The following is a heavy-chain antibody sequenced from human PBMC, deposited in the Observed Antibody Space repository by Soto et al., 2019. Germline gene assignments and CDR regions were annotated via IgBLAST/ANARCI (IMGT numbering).Heavy chain of an antibody. Sequence: QVQLQESGPGLVKPSETLSLTCTVSGGSISGGIYYWSWVRQSPGKGLVWIGYIFHSGSTFYNPSLGSRVTISVDTSKNPFSLRLSSVTAADTAVYYCAREIIPLTTDWYFDLWGRGTLVTVSS. J-gene: IGHJ2*01. CDR1: GGSISGGIYY. CDR2: IFHSGST. CDR3: AREIIPLTTDWYFDL. D-gene: IGHD4-17*01. V-gene: IGHV4-30-4*01.